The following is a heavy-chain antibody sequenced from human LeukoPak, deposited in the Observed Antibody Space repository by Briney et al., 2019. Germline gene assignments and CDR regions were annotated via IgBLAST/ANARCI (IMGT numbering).Heavy chain of an antibody. V-gene: IGHV1-18*01. D-gene: IGHD2-2*01. CDR3: AREGYCSSTSCPNCFDP. Sequence: ASVKVSCKASGYTFTSYGISWVRQAPGQGLEWMGWISTYNGNTNYAQKLQGRVTMTTDTSTSTAYMELRSLRSDDTAVYYCAREGYCSSTSCPNCFDPWGQGTLVTVSS. J-gene: IGHJ5*02. CDR1: GYTFTSYG. CDR2: ISTYNGNT.